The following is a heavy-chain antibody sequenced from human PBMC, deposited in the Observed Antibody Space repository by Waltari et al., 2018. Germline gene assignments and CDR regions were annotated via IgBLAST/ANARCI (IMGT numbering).Heavy chain of an antibody. CDR2: IYHSGST. CDR3: ARLGYCSGGSCYHHAFDI. D-gene: IGHD2-15*01. J-gene: IGHJ3*02. V-gene: IGHV4-38-2*01. CDR1: GYSISSGYY. Sequence: QVQLQESGPGLVQPSETLSLTCAVSGYSISSGYYWGWIRQPPGRGREWIGSIYHSGSTYYNPSLKSRVTISVDTSKNQFSLKLSSVTAADTAVYYCARLGYCSGGSCYHHAFDIWGQGTMVTVSS.